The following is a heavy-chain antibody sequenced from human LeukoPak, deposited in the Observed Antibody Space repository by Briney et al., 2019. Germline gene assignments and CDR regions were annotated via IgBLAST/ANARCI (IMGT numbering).Heavy chain of an antibody. Sequence: GGSLRLSCAASGFTFSSYAMSWVRQAPGKGLEWVSAISGSGGTTYYADSVKGRFTISRYKFKNTLYLQMNSLRAEDTAVYYCAKVRDIAVAGPDYWGQETLVTVSS. V-gene: IGHV3-23*01. D-gene: IGHD6-19*01. CDR1: GFTFSSYA. CDR2: ISGSGGTT. J-gene: IGHJ4*02. CDR3: AKVRDIAVAGPDY.